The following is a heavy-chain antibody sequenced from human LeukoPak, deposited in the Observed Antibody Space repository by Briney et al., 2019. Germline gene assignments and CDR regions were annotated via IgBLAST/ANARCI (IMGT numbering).Heavy chain of an antibody. D-gene: IGHD6-19*01. V-gene: IGHV1-8*01. J-gene: IGHJ4*02. CDR1: GYTFTSYH. CDR3: GRGRYSSYWYVFGY. CDR2: MNPNSGNT. Sequence: ASVKVSCKASGYTFTSYHINWVRQATGQGLEWMGWMNPNSGNTGYAQKFQGRVTMTRNTSISTAYMELSSLRSEDTAVYYCGRGRYSSYWYVFGYWGQGTLVTVSS.